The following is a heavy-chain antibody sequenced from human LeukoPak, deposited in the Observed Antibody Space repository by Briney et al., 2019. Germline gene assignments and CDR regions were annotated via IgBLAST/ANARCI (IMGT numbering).Heavy chain of an antibody. D-gene: IGHD5-12*01. J-gene: IGHJ5*02. CDR3: ARDRLLNWFDP. V-gene: IGHV4-59*01. CDR2: IYYSGST. CDR1: GGSISSYY. Sequence: PSETLSLTCTVSGGSISSYYWSWIRQPPGKGLEWIGYIYYSGSTNYNPSLKSRVTISVDTSKNQFSLKLSSVTAADTAVYYCARDRLLNWFDPWGQGTLVTVSS.